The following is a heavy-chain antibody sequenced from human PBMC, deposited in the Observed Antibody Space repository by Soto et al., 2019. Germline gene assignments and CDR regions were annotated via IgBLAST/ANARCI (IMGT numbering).Heavy chain of an antibody. D-gene: IGHD6-19*01. V-gene: IGHV4-31*03. CDR1: GYSITSGGYY. CDR2: FYSSGSI. J-gene: IGHJ5*02. CDR3: ARMYSSGSGWFHP. Sequence: SETLSLTCFVSGYSITSGGYYWSWIRHHPGKGLEWIGSFYSSGSIIYNPSLRSRVSISGDTSSNQFSMSLTSVTAADTARYYCARMYSSGSGWFHPWGQETLVTVSS.